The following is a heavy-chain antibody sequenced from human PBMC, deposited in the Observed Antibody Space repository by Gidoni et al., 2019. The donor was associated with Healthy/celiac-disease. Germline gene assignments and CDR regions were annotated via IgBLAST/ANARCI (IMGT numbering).Heavy chain of an antibody. CDR3: ARNMRIAAAGTMPLDY. CDR2: INHSGST. Sequence: QVQLQQWGAGLLKPSETLSLTCAVYGGSFSGYYWSWIRQPPGKGLEWIGEINHSGSTNYNPSLKSRVTTSVDTSKNQFSLKLSSVTAADTAVYYCARNMRIAAAGTMPLDYWGQGTLVTVSS. V-gene: IGHV4-34*01. CDR1: GGSFSGYY. D-gene: IGHD6-13*01. J-gene: IGHJ4*02.